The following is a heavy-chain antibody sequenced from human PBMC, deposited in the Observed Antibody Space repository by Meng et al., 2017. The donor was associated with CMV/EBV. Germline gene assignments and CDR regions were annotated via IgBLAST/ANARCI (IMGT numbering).Heavy chain of an antibody. J-gene: IGHJ4*02. CDR3: ARDNRRGGVDY. V-gene: IGHV4-59*06. D-gene: IGHD3-3*01. Sequence: VLLQGSGPGLVKPTATLSLSCTVPVGTISSYYWSWIRQPPGKGLEWIGYLYYSGSTYYNPSLKSRVTISVDTSKNQFSLKLSSVTAADTAVYYCARDNRRGGVDYWGQGTLVTVSS. CDR1: VGTISSYY. CDR2: LYYSGST.